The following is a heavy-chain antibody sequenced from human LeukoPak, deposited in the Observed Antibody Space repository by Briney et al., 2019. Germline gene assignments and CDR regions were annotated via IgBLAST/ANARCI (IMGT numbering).Heavy chain of an antibody. CDR3: ARDPSSVTLYFFDY. D-gene: IGHD4-11*01. J-gene: IGHJ4*02. CDR1: GYTFRGNY. V-gene: IGHV1-2*02. Sequence: ASVKVSCKASGYTFRGNYIHWLRQAPGQGLEWMGWIDANNGDTKSAQKFQGRVTMSRDTSISTAYMGLSSLSPDDAAVYYCARDPSSVTLYFFDYWGQGTLVTVSS. CDR2: IDANNGDT.